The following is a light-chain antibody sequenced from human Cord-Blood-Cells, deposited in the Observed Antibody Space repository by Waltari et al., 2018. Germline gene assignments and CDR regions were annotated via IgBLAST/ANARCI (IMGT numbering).Light chain of an antibody. CDR2: AAS. J-gene: IGKJ1*01. CDR1: QSISSY. V-gene: IGKV1-39*01. CDR3: QQSYSTLWT. Sequence: DIQMTQSPSSLSASVGDRVTITCRASQSISSYLNWYQQKPGKAPKLLIYAASSLQSGVPSRLRGSGSGKDFTLTISSLQPEDFATYYCQQSYSTLWTFGQGTKVEIK.